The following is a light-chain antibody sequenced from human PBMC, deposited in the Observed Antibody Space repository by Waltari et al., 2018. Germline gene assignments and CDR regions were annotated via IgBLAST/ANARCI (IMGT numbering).Light chain of an antibody. J-gene: IGLJ2*01. CDR3: QAWDSSTAHVV. V-gene: IGLV3-1*01. Sequence: SYGLTQPPSVSVSPGQTASITCSGDKVGDKYPCWYQKKPGQSPVLFLYQDTKRPSGIPERFSGANSGNTATLTISGTQAMDEADYYCQAWDSSTAHVVFGGGTKLTVL. CDR2: QDT. CDR1: KVGDKY.